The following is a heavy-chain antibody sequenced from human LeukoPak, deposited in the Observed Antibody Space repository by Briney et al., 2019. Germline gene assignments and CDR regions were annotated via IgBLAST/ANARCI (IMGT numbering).Heavy chain of an antibody. V-gene: IGHV1-69*01. CDR3: ATHTRGHNCWWFDI. CDR2: IIPIYGTA. J-gene: IGHJ5*02. Sequence: SVKVSCKFSGGTFSNYPIVWVRQAPGPGLEWLGGIIPIYGTANYAQRFQGRLTLTAHESTATAYMELTSLTSDDTAMYFCATHTRGHNCWWFDIWGQGTLVTVSS. D-gene: IGHD5-24*01. CDR1: GGTFSNYP.